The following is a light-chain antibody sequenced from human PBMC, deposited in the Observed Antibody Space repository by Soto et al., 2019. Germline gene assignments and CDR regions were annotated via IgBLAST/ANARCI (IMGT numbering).Light chain of an antibody. V-gene: IGLV1-44*01. J-gene: IGLJ2*01. CDR2: SNN. CDR1: SSNIGSNN. Sequence: QSVLTQTPSASGTPGQRVNISCSGSSSNIGSNNVNWYQQLPGTAPKLLIYSNNQRPSGVPDRFSGSKSGTSASLAIGGLQSEDEADYYCEAWDDSLNGVVFGGGTKVTVL. CDR3: EAWDDSLNGVV.